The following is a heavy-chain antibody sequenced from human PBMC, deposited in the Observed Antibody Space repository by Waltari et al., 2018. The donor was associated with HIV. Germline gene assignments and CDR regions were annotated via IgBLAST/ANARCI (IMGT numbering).Heavy chain of an antibody. CDR3: ASMVTGTYHVNN. CDR1: GFTFSSSS. D-gene: IGHD1-7*01. CDR2: ISSSSSYI. J-gene: IGHJ4*02. Sequence: EVQLVESGGGLVKPGGSLRLSCAASGFTFSSSSMNWVRQAPGKGLEWVSSISSSSSYIYYADSGKGRFTISRDNAKNSLYLQMNSLRAEDTAVYYCASMVTGTYHVNNWGQGTLVTVSS. V-gene: IGHV3-21*01.